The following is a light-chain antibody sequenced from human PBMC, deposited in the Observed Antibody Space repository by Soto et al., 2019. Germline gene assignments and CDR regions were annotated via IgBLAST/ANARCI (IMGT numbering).Light chain of an antibody. J-gene: IGKJ3*01. V-gene: IGKV1-39*01. CDR3: QQSYSTPR. Sequence: DLQMTQSPSSLSASVGDRVTITCRASQTIRSYLNWYQQKPGKAPKLLIYAASSLQSGVPPRFSGSGSGTDFTLTISSLQPEDFATYYCQQSYSTPRFGPGTKVDIK. CDR2: AAS. CDR1: QTIRSY.